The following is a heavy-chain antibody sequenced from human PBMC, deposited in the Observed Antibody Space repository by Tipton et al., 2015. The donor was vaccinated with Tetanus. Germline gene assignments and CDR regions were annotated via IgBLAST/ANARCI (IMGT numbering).Heavy chain of an antibody. Sequence: TLSLTCTVSGGSVSSGSYYWSWIRQPPGKGLEWIGYIYYSGSTNYNPSPKSRVTISVDTSKNQFSLKLSSVTAADTAVYYCARDRIVGALSYGMDVWGQGTTVTVSS. CDR3: ARDRIVGALSYGMDV. CDR2: IYYSGST. V-gene: IGHV4-61*01. J-gene: IGHJ6*02. D-gene: IGHD1-26*01. CDR1: GGSVSSGSYY.